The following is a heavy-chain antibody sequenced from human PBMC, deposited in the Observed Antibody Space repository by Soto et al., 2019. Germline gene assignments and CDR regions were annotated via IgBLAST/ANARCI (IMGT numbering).Heavy chain of an antibody. V-gene: IGHV1-69*13. Sequence: ASVKVSCKASVGTFSSYAISWVLQAPGQGLEWMGGIIPIFGTANYAQKFQGRVTITADESTSTAYMELSSLRSEDTAVYYCARVPIYYYDSSGHHAFDIWGQGTMVTVSS. CDR1: VGTFSSYA. CDR2: IIPIFGTA. CDR3: ARVPIYYYDSSGHHAFDI. J-gene: IGHJ3*02. D-gene: IGHD3-22*01.